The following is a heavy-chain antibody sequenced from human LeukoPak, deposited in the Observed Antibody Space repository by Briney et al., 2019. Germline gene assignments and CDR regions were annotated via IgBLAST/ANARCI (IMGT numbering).Heavy chain of an antibody. CDR3: ARDQPLRLRQLYYYYVDV. CDR2: INSDGSST. V-gene: IGHV3-74*01. CDR1: GFTFSSYW. D-gene: IGHD6-25*01. Sequence: GGSLRLSCAASGFTFSSYWMHWVRQAPGKGLVWVSRINSDGSSTSYADSVKGRFTISRDNAKNTLYLQMNSLRAEDTAVYYCARDQPLRLRQLYYYYVDVWGKGTTVTVSS. J-gene: IGHJ6*03.